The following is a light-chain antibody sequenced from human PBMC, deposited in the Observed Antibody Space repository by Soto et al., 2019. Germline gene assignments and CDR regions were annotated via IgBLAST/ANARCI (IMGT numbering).Light chain of an antibody. J-gene: IGKJ1*01. V-gene: IGKV1-27*01. CDR3: KTYNSAPWT. CDR1: QGISNY. CDR2: AAS. Sequence: DIQMTQSPSSLSASVGDRVTITCRASQGISNYLAWYQQKPGKVPKLLIYAASTLQSGVPSRFSGSGSGTDFTLTSSSLQPEDVATCYCKTYNSAPWTFGQGTKVEIK.